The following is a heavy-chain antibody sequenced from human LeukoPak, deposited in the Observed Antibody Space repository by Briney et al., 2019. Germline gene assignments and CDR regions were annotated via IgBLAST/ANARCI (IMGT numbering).Heavy chain of an antibody. CDR1: GYTFTSYD. CDR3: ARGRSTGYHYYFEY. D-gene: IGHD5-12*01. V-gene: IGHV1-8*03. CDR2: MNPNSGST. J-gene: IGHJ4*02. Sequence: ASVKVSCKASGYTFTSYDINWVRQATGQGLEWMGWMNPNSGSTGYAQKFQGRVTITRSTSISTAYMELSGLRSEDTAVYYCARGRSTGYHYYFEYWGQGTLVTVSS.